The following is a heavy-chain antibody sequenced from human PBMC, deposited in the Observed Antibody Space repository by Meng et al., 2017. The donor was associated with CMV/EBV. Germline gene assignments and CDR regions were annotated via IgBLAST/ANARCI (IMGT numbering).Heavy chain of an antibody. CDR1: GFTFRSFS. CDR2: ISSSSSYI. CDR3: AREGEEGAVAVGPYYFDY. Sequence: GGSLRSSCAALGFTFRSFSMNWVRQAPGKGLEWVSSISSSSSYIYYADSVKGRFTISRDNAKNSLYLQMNSLRAEDTAVYYCAREGEEGAVAVGPYYFDYWGQGTLVTVSS. D-gene: IGHD6-19*01. J-gene: IGHJ4*02. V-gene: IGHV3-21*01.